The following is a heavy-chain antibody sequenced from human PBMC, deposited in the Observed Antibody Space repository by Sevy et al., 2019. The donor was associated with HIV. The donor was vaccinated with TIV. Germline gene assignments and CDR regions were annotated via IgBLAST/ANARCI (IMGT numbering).Heavy chain of an antibody. CDR2: ISYDGSNK. CDR3: ARDSGSGWYKGSDLDY. CDR1: GFTFSSYA. V-gene: IGHV3-30-3*01. D-gene: IGHD6-19*01. J-gene: IGHJ4*02. Sequence: PGGSLRLSCAASGFTFSSYAMHWVRQAPGKGLEWVAVISYDGSNKYYADSVKGRFTISRDNSKNTLYLQMNSLRAEDTAVYYCARDSGSGWYKGSDLDYWGQGTLVTVSS.